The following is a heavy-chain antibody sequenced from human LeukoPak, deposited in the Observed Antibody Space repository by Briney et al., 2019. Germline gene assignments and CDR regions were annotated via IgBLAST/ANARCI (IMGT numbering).Heavy chain of an antibody. Sequence: GGSLRLSCAASGFTFSSYGMHWVRQAPGKGLEWVAVISYDGSNTYYADSVKGRYTISRDNSKNMLYLQMNSLRAEDTAVYYCAKPYYYGSRSYMDYWGQGTLVTVSS. CDR2: ISYDGSNT. V-gene: IGHV3-30*18. D-gene: IGHD3-10*01. CDR1: GFTFSSYG. J-gene: IGHJ4*02. CDR3: AKPYYYGSRSYMDY.